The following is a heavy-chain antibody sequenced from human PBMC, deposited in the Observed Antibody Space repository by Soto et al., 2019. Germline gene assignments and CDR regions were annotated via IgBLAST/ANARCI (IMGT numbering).Heavy chain of an antibody. CDR1: GLTFGTYA. CDR3: AKANRGFPVGLFDY. D-gene: IGHD1-26*01. CDR2: ISSSGGST. V-gene: IGHV3-23*01. Sequence: EVQLLESGGGLVQPGGSLRLSCAASGLTFGTYAMSWVRQAPGKGLEWVSAISSSGGSTFYADSVKGRFTISRDNSNNTLFLQMNSLRAEDTATYYCAKANRGFPVGLFDYWGQGTPVSVSS. J-gene: IGHJ4*02.